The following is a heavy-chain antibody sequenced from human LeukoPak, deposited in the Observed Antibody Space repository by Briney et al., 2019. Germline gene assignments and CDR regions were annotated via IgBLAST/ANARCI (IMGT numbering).Heavy chain of an antibody. Sequence: PGRSLRLSCAVSGFTFDDYAMHWVRQVPGKGLEWVSGINWNSDSIGYADSVKGRFTTSRDNAKNSLYLQMNSLRDEDTAVYYCARVGAGTYYYYYMDVWGKGTTVTVSS. CDR2: INWNSDSI. V-gene: IGHV3-9*01. D-gene: IGHD6-19*01. J-gene: IGHJ6*03. CDR3: ARVGAGTYYYYYMDV. CDR1: GFTFDDYA.